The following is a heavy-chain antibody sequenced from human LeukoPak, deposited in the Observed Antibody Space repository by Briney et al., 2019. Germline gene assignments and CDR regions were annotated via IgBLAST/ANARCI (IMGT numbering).Heavy chain of an antibody. CDR1: GFTFSSYA. V-gene: IGHV3-23*01. D-gene: IGHD6-6*01. CDR2: ISGSGGDT. Sequence: GGSLRLSCAAYGFTFSSYAMSWVRQAPGKGLEWVSAISGSGGDTFYADSVKGRFTVSRDNSKNTLYLQMNSLRAEDTAVYYCAKDRGIAARYFDYWGQGTLVTVSS. CDR3: AKDRGIAARYFDY. J-gene: IGHJ4*02.